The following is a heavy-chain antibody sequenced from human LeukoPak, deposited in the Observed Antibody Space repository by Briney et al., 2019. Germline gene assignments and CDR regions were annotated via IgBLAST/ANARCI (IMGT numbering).Heavy chain of an antibody. J-gene: IGHJ4*02. Sequence: SETLSLTCTVSGGSISSGGYYWSWIRQHPGKGLEWIGYIYYSGSTYYNPSLKSRVTISVDTSKNQFSLKLNSVTAADTAVYYCARGSFVVVPAAIDYWGQGTLVTVSS. CDR1: GGSISSGGYY. CDR3: ARGSFVVVPAAIDY. D-gene: IGHD2-2*01. V-gene: IGHV4-31*03. CDR2: IYYSGST.